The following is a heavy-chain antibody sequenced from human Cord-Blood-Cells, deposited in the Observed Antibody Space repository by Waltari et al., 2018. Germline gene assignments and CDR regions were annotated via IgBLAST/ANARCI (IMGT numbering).Heavy chain of an antibody. CDR3: AKDRGYSGYDFDY. CDR2: ISWNSGSI. CDR1: GFTFDDYA. V-gene: IGHV3-9*01. J-gene: IGHJ4*02. Sequence: EVQLVESGGGLVQPGRSLRLSCAASGFTFDDYAMHWVRQAPGKGLEWVSGISWNSGSIGYADSVKGRFTISRDNAKNSLYLQMNSLRAEDTALYYCAKDRGYSGYDFDYWGQGTLVTVSS. D-gene: IGHD5-12*01.